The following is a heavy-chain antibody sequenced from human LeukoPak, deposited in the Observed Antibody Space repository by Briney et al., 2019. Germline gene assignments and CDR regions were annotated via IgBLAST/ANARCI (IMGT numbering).Heavy chain of an antibody. D-gene: IGHD5-24*01. V-gene: IGHV4-61*01. CDR1: GGSVSSGSYY. CDR2: IYYSGST. Sequence: SETLSLTCTVSGGSVSSGSYYWSWIRQPPGKGLEWIGYIYYSGSTNYNPSLKSRVTISVDTSKNQFSLKLSSATAADTAVYYCATEDGYNSNFDYWGQGTLVTVSS. J-gene: IGHJ4*02. CDR3: ATEDGYNSNFDY.